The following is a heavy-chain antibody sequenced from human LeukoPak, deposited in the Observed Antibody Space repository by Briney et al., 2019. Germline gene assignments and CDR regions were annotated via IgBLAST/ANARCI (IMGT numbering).Heavy chain of an antibody. V-gene: IGHV4-34*01. CDR2: INHSGST. CDR3: ARVRGPYSSSWYIPGYYYGMDV. J-gene: IGHJ6*04. Sequence: SETLSLTCAVYGGSFSGYYWSWIRQPPGKGLEWIGEINHSGSTNYNPSLKSRVTISVDTSKNQFSLKLSSVTAADTAVYYCARVRGPYSSSWYIPGYYYGMDVWGKGTTVTVSS. CDR1: GGSFSGYY. D-gene: IGHD6-13*01.